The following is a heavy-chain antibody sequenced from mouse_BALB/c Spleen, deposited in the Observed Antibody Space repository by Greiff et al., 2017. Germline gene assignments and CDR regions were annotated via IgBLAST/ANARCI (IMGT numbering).Heavy chain of an antibody. CDR3: ARDVPFDY. Sequence: VQLKQSGGGLVQPGGSLRLSCATSGFTFTDYYMSWVRQPPGKALEWLGFIRNKANGYTTEYSASVKGRFTISRDNSQSILYLQMNTQRAEDSATYYCARDVPFDYWGQGTTLTVSS. V-gene: IGHV7-3*02. J-gene: IGHJ2*01. CDR1: GFTFTDYY. CDR2: IRNKANGYTT. D-gene: IGHD6-1*01.